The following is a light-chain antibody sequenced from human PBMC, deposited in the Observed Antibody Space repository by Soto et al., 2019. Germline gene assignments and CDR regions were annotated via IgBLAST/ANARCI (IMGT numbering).Light chain of an antibody. CDR2: RAS. CDR1: QSLSDN. V-gene: IGKV3-15*01. CDR3: QQYGNWPPWT. J-gene: IGKJ1*01. Sequence: IVMTQSPDTLAVSPGETVTLSCRASQSLSDNLAWYQQKIGQPPRLLIFRASTRASGIPDRFSGGGSGTEFTLTISRLQSEDFAVYYCQQYGNWPPWTFGPGTRVEIK.